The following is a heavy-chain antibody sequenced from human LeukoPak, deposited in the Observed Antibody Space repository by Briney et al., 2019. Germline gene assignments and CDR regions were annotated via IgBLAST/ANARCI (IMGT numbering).Heavy chain of an antibody. D-gene: IGHD3-10*01. CDR1: GGTFSSYA. Sequence: SVKVSCKASGGTFSSYAISWVRQAPGQGLEWMGGIIPIFVTANYAQKFQGRVTITADESTSTAYMELSSLRSEDTAVYYCARSTNSRPYYYGSGNYFDYWGQGTLVTVSS. CDR2: IIPIFVTA. CDR3: ARSTNSRPYYYGSGNYFDY. J-gene: IGHJ4*02. V-gene: IGHV1-69*01.